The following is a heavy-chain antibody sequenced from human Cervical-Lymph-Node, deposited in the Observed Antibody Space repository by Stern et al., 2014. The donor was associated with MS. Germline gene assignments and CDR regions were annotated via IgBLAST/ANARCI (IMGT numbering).Heavy chain of an antibody. J-gene: IGHJ4*02. CDR2: IIPIFGTA. V-gene: IGHV1-69*01. CDR1: GGTFSRYA. D-gene: IGHD1-14*01. Sequence: VQLVQSGAEVKKPGSSVKVSCKASGGTFSRYAISWVRQAPGHGLEGMGGIIPIFGTANYAQKFQGRVTITADESTSTAYMELSSLRSEDTAVYYCARDYGNNYFDYWGQGTLVTVSS. CDR3: ARDYGNNYFDY.